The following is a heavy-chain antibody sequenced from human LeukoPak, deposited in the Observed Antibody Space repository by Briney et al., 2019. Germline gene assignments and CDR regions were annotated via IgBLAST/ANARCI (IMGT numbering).Heavy chain of an antibody. CDR2: ISYDGSNK. J-gene: IGHJ4*02. CDR3: ARATYSSESLDY. D-gene: IGHD6-19*01. CDR1: GFTFSSYA. Sequence: PGGSLRLSCAASGFTFSSYAMHWVRQAPGKGLEGVAVISYDGSNKYYADSVKGRFTISRDNSKNTLYLQMNSLRAEDTAVYYCARATYSSESLDYWGQGTLVTVSS. V-gene: IGHV3-30-3*01.